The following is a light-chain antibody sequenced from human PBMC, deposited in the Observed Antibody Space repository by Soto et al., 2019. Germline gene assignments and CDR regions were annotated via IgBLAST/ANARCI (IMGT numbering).Light chain of an antibody. V-gene: IGKV1-16*01. CDR1: QGVDKY. CDR2: GAS. Sequence: DIQMTQSPSSLSASVGDRVIITCRASQGVDKYLAWFKQKPGKAPKSLIYGASRLQSGVPSRFSGSGSGTHFTLTITNLQPEDFATYYCHQYNTDPTFGQGTRLQI. CDR3: HQYNTDPT. J-gene: IGKJ5*01.